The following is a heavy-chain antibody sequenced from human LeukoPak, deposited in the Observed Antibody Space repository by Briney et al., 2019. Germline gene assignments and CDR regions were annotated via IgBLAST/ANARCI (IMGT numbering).Heavy chain of an antibody. CDR1: GFTFRNYV. Sequence: GGSLRLSCAASGFTFRNYVIHWVRQAPGKGLEWVAVTSSDLNVKLYADSVKGRFTISRDNSKNTLYLQMNSLRAEDTVVYYCAKLHNLNSDYWGQGTLVTVSS. V-gene: IGHV3-30*18. D-gene: IGHD1-14*01. CDR3: AKLHNLNSDY. CDR2: TSSDLNVK. J-gene: IGHJ4*02.